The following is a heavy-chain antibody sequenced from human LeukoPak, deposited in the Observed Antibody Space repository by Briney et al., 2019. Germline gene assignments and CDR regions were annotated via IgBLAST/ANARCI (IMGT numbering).Heavy chain of an antibody. CDR1: GYSFTSYW. D-gene: IGHD2-15*01. V-gene: IGHV5-51*01. J-gene: IGHJ3*02. Sequence: GESLNISCKGSGYSFTSYWIGWVRQMPGKGLEWMGMIYPGNSKTRYSPSFQGQVTISADKSISTAYLQWSRLKASDTAMYYCASRYCSGGSCYSDDPFDIWGQGTMVTVSS. CDR2: IYPGNSKT. CDR3: ASRYCSGGSCYSDDPFDI.